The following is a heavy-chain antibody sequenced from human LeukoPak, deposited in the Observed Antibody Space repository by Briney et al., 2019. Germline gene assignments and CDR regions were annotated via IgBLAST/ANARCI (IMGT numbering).Heavy chain of an antibody. CDR2: ISSSSSYI. J-gene: IGHJ4*02. CDR3: ARGDDYSSTFDY. CDR1: GFTFSSYS. Sequence: GGSLRLSCAASGFTFSSYSMNWVRQAPGKGLEWVSSISSSSSYIYYADSVKGRFTISRANAKNSLYLQMNSLRAEDTAVYYCARGDDYSSTFDYWGQGTLVTVSS. V-gene: IGHV3-21*01. D-gene: IGHD4-11*01.